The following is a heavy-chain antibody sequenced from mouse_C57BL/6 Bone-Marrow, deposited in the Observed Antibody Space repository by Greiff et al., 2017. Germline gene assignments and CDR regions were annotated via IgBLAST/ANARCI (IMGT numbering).Heavy chain of an antibody. V-gene: IGHV1-59*01. CDR3: ARSESPWYVDV. CDR2: IDPSDSYT. CDR1: GYTFTSYW. Sequence: QVQLQQPGAELVRPGTSVKLSCKASGYTFTSYWMHWVKQRPGQGLEWIGVIDPSDSYTNYNQKFKGKATLTVDTSSSTAYMQLSSLTSEDSAVYYCARSESPWYVDVWGTGTTVTVSS. J-gene: IGHJ1*03.